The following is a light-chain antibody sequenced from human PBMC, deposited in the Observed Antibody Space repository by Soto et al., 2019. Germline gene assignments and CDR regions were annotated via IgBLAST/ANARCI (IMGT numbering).Light chain of an antibody. Sequence: EIVRRQSPATLSVSPGGRATLSCTASHYSYINVAWFQQRPGQAPRLLIYRASNRATGTPARFSGSGSGTNFTLTITCLQSEDFALYYCPQYHNLWTFGQGTEVEIK. CDR1: HYSYIN. J-gene: IGKJ1*01. CDR2: RAS. V-gene: IGKV3-15*01. CDR3: PQYHNLWT.